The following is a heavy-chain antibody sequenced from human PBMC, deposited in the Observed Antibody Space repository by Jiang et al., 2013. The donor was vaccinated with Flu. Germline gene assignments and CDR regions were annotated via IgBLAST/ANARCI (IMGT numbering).Heavy chain of an antibody. D-gene: IGHD5-18*01. Sequence: GSGLVKPSGTLSLTCAVSGGSVSSHNWWSWVRQPPGKGLEWIGEIFHTGTTNYNPSLKSRVTISLDESKNQFSLRVSSVTAADTAVYYCAREDSYGHTSSFDFWGQGTVVTVSS. CDR3: AREDSYGHTSSFDF. CDR1: GGSVSSHNW. V-gene: IGHV4-4*02. J-gene: IGHJ4*02. CDR2: IFHTGTT.